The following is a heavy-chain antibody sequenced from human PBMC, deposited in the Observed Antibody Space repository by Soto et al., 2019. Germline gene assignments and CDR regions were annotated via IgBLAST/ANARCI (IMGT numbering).Heavy chain of an antibody. CDR2: ISGSGGST. CDR1: GFTFSSYA. V-gene: IGHV3-23*01. D-gene: IGHD3-9*01. J-gene: IGHJ4*02. Sequence: QPGGSLRLSCAASGFTFSSYAMSWVRQAPGKGLEWVSAISGSGGSTYYADSVKGRFTISRDNSKNTLYLQMNSLRAEDTAVYYCAILPGYYDILTGHFDYWGQGTLVTVSS. CDR3: AILPGYYDILTGHFDY.